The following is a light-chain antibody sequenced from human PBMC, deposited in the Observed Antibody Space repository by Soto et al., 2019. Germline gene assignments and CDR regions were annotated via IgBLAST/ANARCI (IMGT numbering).Light chain of an antibody. CDR1: QSVSSSY. Sequence: EIVLKQSPGTLSLSPGARATLSXRDSQSVSSSYLAWYQQKPGQAPRLLIYGASSRATGIPDRFSGSGSGTDFTLTISRLEPEDFAVYYCQQYGSSPWTFGQGTKVDIK. J-gene: IGKJ1*01. V-gene: IGKV3-20*01. CDR3: QQYGSSPWT. CDR2: GAS.